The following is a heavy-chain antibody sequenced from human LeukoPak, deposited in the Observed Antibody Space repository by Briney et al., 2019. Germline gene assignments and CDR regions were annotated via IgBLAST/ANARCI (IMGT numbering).Heavy chain of an antibody. CDR1: GGSISSGDYY. V-gene: IGHV4-30-4*01. CDR2: IYYSGST. CDR3: ARGRDGYNYDY. Sequence: SETLSLTCTVSGGSISSGDYYWSWIRQPPGKGLEWIGYIYYSGSTYYNPSLKSRVTISVDTPKNQFSLKLSSVTAADTAVYYCARGRDGYNYDYWGQGTLVTVSS. J-gene: IGHJ4*02. D-gene: IGHD5-24*01.